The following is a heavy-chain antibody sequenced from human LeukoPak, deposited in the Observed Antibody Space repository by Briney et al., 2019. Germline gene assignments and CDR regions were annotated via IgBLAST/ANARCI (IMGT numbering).Heavy chain of an antibody. CDR3: ARESSSGHGVTDY. CDR2: IYYSGNT. V-gene: IGHV4-39*07. J-gene: IGHJ4*02. D-gene: IGHD6-13*01. CDR1: GVSISSSNSY. Sequence: SETLSLTCTVSGVSISSSNSYWGWIRQPPGKGLEWIGSIYYSGNTYYNASLKSQVSISIDTSKNQFSLKLSSVTAADTAVYYCARESSSGHGVTDYWGQGTLVTVSS.